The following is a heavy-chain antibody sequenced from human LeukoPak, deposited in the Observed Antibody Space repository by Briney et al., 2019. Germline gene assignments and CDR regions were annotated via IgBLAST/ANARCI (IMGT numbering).Heavy chain of an antibody. V-gene: IGHV4-39*01. J-gene: IGHJ4*02. CDR3: ARRGQYCSSTSCYPFDY. CDR2: IYYSGST. D-gene: IGHD2-2*01. CDR1: GGSISSSSYY. Sequence: PSETLSLTCTVSGGSISSSSYYWGWIRQPPGKGLEWIVSIYYSGSTYSNPSLKSRVTISVDTSKNQFSLKLSSVTAADTAVYYCARRGQYCSSTSCYPFDYWGQGTLVTVSS.